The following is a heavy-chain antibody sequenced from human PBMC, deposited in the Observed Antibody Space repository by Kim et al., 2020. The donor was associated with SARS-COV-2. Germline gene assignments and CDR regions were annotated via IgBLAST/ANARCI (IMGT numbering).Heavy chain of an antibody. CDR2: INAGNGNT. Sequence: ASVKVSCKASGYTFTSYAMHWVRQAPGQRLEWMGWINAGNGNTKYSQKFQGRVTITRDTSASTAYMELSSLRSEDTAVYYCARAPPSVRGVILHYYYGMDVWGQGTTVTVSS. CDR1: GYTFTSYA. CDR3: ARAPPSVRGVILHYYYGMDV. J-gene: IGHJ6*02. D-gene: IGHD3-10*01. V-gene: IGHV1-3*01.